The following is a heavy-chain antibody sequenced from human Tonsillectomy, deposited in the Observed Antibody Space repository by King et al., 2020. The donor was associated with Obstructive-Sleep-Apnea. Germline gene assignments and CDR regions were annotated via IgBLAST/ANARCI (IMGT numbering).Heavy chain of an antibody. J-gene: IGHJ3*02. CDR3: ARGDYVWGSYRYPPGDAFDI. CDR1: GGSISSGGYY. D-gene: IGHD3-16*02. Sequence: VQLQESGPGLVKPSQTLSLTCTVSGGSISSGGYYWSCVRPHPGKGLEWIGYIYYSGSTYSNPSLKSRVTISVDTSQNQFSLKLSSVTAADTAVYYCARGDYVWGSYRYPPGDAFDIWGQGTMVTVSS. V-gene: IGHV4-31*03. CDR2: IYYSGST.